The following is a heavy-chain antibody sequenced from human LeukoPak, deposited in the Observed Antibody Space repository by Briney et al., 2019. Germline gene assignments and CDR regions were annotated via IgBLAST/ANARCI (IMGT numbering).Heavy chain of an antibody. J-gene: IGHJ4*02. CDR1: GYTFTGYY. CDR2: INPNTGDT. Sequence: ASVKVSCRASGYTFTGYYIHWVRQAPGQGLEWMGWINPNTGDTNYAQKLQGRVTMTRDTSISTAYMGLSRLTSDDTAVYYCARDDHWGLGDYWGQGTLVTVSS. CDR3: ARDDHWGLGDY. V-gene: IGHV1-2*02. D-gene: IGHD3-16*01.